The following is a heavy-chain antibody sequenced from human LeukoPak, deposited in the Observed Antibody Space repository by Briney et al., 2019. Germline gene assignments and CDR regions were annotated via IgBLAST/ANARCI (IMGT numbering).Heavy chain of an antibody. V-gene: IGHV3-30*03. CDR2: ISYDGSNK. CDR1: GFTFSSYG. CDR3: AGGQGWHFDL. J-gene: IGHJ2*01. D-gene: IGHD2-15*01. Sequence: LPGRSLRLSCAASGFTFSSYGMHWVRQAPGKGLEWVAVISYDGSNKYYADSVEGRFTISRDNSKNTLYLQMNSLRAEDTAVYYCAGGQGWHFDLWGLGTLITVSS.